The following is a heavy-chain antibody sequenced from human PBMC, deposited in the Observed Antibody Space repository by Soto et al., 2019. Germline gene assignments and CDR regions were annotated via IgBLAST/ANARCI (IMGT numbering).Heavy chain of an antibody. D-gene: IGHD6-13*01. J-gene: IGHJ3*02. Sequence: PSETLSLTCAVYGGSFSGYYWSWIRQPPGKGLEWIGEINHSGSTNYNPSLKSRVTISVDTSKNQFSLKLSSVTAADTAVYYCARRSRGAQRLVLVRAFDIWGQGTMVTVSS. CDR3: ARRSRGAQRLVLVRAFDI. CDR1: GGSFSGYY. V-gene: IGHV4-34*01. CDR2: INHSGST.